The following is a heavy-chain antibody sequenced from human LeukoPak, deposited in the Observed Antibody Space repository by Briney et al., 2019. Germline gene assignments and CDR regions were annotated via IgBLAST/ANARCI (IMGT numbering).Heavy chain of an antibody. D-gene: IGHD3-22*01. CDR3: ARHHYYDSSGYYYSNWFDP. V-gene: IGHV4-39*01. CDR1: GGSISSSSYY. CDR2: IYYSGST. Sequence: SETLFLTCTVSGGSISSSSYYWGWIRQPPGKGPEWIGSIYYSGSTYYNPSLKSRVTISVDTSKNQFSLKLSSVTAADTAVYYCARHHYYDSSGYYYSNWFDPWGQGTLVTVSS. J-gene: IGHJ5*02.